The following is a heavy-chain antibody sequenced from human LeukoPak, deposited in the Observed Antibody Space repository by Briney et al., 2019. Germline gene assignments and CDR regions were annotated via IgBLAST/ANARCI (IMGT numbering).Heavy chain of an antibody. CDR2: IYPGDSDT. V-gene: IGHV5-51*01. CDR1: GYSFTSYW. D-gene: IGHD3-9*01. J-gene: IGHJ6*03. Sequence: PGESLKISCKGSGYSFTSYWIGWGRQMPGKGLEWMGIIYPGDSDTRYSPSFQGQVTISADKSISTAYLQRSSLKASDTAMYYCARHRDDILTGYYFAHYMDVWGKGTTVTVSS. CDR3: ARHRDDILTGYYFAHYMDV.